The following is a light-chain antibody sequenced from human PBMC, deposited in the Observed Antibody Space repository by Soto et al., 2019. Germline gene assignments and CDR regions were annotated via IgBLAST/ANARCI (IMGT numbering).Light chain of an antibody. V-gene: IGKV1-5*03. CDR1: QTISSW. CDR2: KAS. Sequence: DIEMTQSPSTLSASVGDRVTITCRASQTISSWLPWYQQKRGKAPKLLVYKASTLKSGVPSRSSGTGSGTEFTLTISGLQPDDFATYYCQHYNSHSEAFGQGTKV. J-gene: IGKJ1*01. CDR3: QHYNSHSEA.